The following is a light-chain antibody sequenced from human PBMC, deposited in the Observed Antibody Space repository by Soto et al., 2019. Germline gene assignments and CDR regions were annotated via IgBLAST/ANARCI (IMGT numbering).Light chain of an antibody. V-gene: IGLV1-40*01. CDR2: DNS. J-gene: IGLJ2*01. Sequence: QSVLTQPPSLSGAPGQRVTISCTGSSSNIGAGYDVHWYQHRPGTAPKVLIFDNSNRPSGVPDRFSGSKSGTSASLDITGLQAEDEAVYYCHSYDVSLRGPAFGGGTKVTVL. CDR1: SSNIGAGYD. CDR3: HSYDVSLRGPA.